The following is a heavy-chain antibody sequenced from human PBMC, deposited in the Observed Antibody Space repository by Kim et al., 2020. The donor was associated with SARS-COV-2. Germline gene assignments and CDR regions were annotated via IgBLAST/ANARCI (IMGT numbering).Heavy chain of an antibody. J-gene: IGHJ2*01. D-gene: IGHD3-10*01. CDR2: IYYNGAT. CDR1: GGSISNYY. V-gene: IGHV4-59*01. CDR3: ARGMYYFGSGRKPLYWYFDL. Sequence: SETLSLTCAVSGGSISNYYWSWIRQPPGKELEWIGYIYYNGATKYNPSLKSRVTISVDTSKNQFSLNLRSLTPADTAVYYCARGMYYFGSGRKPLYWYFDLWGRGTPVRVSP.